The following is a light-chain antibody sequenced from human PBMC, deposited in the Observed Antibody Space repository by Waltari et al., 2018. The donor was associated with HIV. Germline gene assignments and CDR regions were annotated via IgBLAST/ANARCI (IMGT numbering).Light chain of an antibody. V-gene: IGLV2-11*01. J-gene: IGLJ1*01. CDR2: EVH. CDR1: SSDIGYFDT. Sequence: QSALTQPRSVSGSPGQSVTISCTGPSSDIGYFDTVSWYQQYPGKSPKVIIYEVHQRPSGVPDRFTASKSGITASLTISGLQDEDEADYYCCSYAGTYTYVFGTGTTVTVL. CDR3: CSYAGTYTYV.